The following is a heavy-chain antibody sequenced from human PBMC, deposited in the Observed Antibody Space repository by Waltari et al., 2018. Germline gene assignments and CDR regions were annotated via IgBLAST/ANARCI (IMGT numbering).Heavy chain of an antibody. Sequence: QVQLQQWGAGLLKPSETLSLACAVYGGSFSGYYWNWIRQPTGKGLEWIGEINHSGSTNYNPSLKSRVTISVDTSKNQFSLKLSSVTAADTAVYYCARLAPNIVVVTAYAFDIWGQGTMVTVSS. CDR2: INHSGST. J-gene: IGHJ3*02. D-gene: IGHD2-21*02. CDR3: ARLAPNIVVVTAYAFDI. V-gene: IGHV4-34*01. CDR1: GGSFSGYY.